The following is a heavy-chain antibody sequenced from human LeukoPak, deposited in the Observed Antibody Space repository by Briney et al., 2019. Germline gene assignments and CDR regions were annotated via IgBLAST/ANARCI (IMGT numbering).Heavy chain of an antibody. Sequence: GRSLRLSCAASGFTFGSYGMHWVRQAPGKGLEWVAVIWYDGSNKYYADSVKGRFTISRDNSKNTLYLQMNSLRAEDTAVYYYARLEPAADYYYGMDVWGQGTTVTVSS. CDR2: IWYDGSNK. V-gene: IGHV3-33*01. CDR3: ARLEPAADYYYGMDV. CDR1: GFTFGSYG. D-gene: IGHD2-2*01. J-gene: IGHJ6*02.